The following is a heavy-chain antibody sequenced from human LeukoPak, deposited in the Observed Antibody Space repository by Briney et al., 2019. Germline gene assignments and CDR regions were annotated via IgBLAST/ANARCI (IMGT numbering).Heavy chain of an antibody. CDR3: ARSEPDYWYSDL. Sequence: GGSLRLSCSASGFTFSSYAMHWVRQAPGKGLEWVAVISYDGSNKYYADSVKGRFTISRDNSKNTLYLQMNSLRAEDTAVYYCARSEPDYWYSDLWGRGTLVTVSS. J-gene: IGHJ2*01. CDR2: ISYDGSNK. D-gene: IGHD1-14*01. CDR1: GFTFSSYA. V-gene: IGHV3-30-3*01.